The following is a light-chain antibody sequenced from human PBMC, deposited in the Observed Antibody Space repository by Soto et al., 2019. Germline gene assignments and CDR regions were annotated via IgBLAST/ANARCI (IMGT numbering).Light chain of an antibody. Sequence: QSALTQPASVSGSPGQSIIISCTGSSSDVGSYNLFSWYQHHPGKAPKVMIYEGTKRPSGVSNRFSGSKSGNTASLTISGLQPEDEADYYCCSYAGSRTYVFGAGTKLTVL. CDR2: EGT. CDR1: SSDVGSYNL. CDR3: CSYAGSRTYV. J-gene: IGLJ1*01. V-gene: IGLV2-23*01.